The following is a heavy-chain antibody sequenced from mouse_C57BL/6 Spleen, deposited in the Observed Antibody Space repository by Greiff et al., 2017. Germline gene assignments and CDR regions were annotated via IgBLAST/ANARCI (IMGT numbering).Heavy chain of an antibody. CDR2: ISYDGSN. V-gene: IGHV3-6*01. Sequence: ESGPGLVKPSQSLSLTCSVTGYSITSGYYWNWIRQFPGNKLEWMGYISYDGSNNYNPSLKNRISITRDTSKNQFFLKLNSVTTEDTATYYCASLPDYYGSSYWFAYWGQGTLVTVSA. J-gene: IGHJ3*01. CDR3: ASLPDYYGSSYWFAY. D-gene: IGHD1-1*01. CDR1: GYSITSGYY.